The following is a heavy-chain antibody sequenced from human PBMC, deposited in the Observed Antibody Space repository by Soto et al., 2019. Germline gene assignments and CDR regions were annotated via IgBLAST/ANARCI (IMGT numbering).Heavy chain of an antibody. V-gene: IGHV3-23*01. CDR1: GFTFSNYA. J-gene: IGHJ4*02. CDR2: ISGSGGTA. D-gene: IGHD3-10*01. Sequence: EVQLLESGGGSVRPGGSLRLSCAASGFTFSNYAMHWVRRPPGKGLEWVSSISGSGGTAYYADSVQGRFSISRDSLVNTLYLQMNSLRAEDTAVYYWAKGRGQTWHFDYWGQGTLVTVSP. CDR3: AKGRGQTWHFDY.